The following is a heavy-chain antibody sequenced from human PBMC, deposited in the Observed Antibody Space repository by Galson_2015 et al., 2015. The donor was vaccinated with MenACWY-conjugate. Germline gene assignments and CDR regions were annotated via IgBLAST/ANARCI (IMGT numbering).Heavy chain of an antibody. CDR3: AHRRRNGYDILTGREHAFDI. V-gene: IGHV2-5*02. J-gene: IGHJ3*02. D-gene: IGHD3-9*01. CDR2: IYWDDDK. CDR1: GFSLSTSGVG. Sequence: PALVKPTQTLTLTCTFSGFSLSTSGVGVGWIRQPPGKALEWLALIYWDDDKRYSPSLKSRLTITKDTSKNQVVLTMTNMDPVDTATYYCAHRRRNGYDILTGREHAFDIWGQGTMVTVSS.